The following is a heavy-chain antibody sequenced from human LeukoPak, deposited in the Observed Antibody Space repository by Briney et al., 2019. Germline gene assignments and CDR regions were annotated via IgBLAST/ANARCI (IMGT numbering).Heavy chain of an antibody. D-gene: IGHD1-26*01. V-gene: IGHV4-59*01. Sequence: PSETLSLTCTVSGGSISSYYWSWIRQPPGKGLEWIGYIYYSGSTNYNPSLKSRVTISVDTSKNQFSLKLSSVTAADTAVYYCARGRYSGSYSDWGQGTLVTVSS. CDR2: IYYSGST. J-gene: IGHJ4*02. CDR1: GGSISSYY. CDR3: ARGRYSGSYSD.